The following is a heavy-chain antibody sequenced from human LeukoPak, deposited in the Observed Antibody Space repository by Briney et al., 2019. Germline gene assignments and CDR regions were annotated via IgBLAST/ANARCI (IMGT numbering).Heavy chain of an antibody. CDR1: GFTFDGYA. V-gene: IGHV3-43*02. CDR2: ISGDGGST. D-gene: IGHD5-24*01. J-gene: IGHJ4*02. Sequence: GGSLRLSCAASGFTFDGYAMHWVRQAPGKGLEWVSLISGDGGSTYYADSVKGRFTISRDNSKNSLYLQMNSLRTEDTALYYCANSEVATTPIDYWGQGTLVTVSS. CDR3: ANSEVATTPIDY.